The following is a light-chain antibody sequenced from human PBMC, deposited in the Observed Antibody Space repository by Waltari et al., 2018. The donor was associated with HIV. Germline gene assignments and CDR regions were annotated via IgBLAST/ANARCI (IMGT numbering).Light chain of an antibody. J-gene: IGLJ3*02. CDR1: SSDIGYYNY. CDR3: SSVANSVTLSVL. Sequence: QFALTQPASVSGSPGQSITISCSGTSSDIGYYNYVSWYQQHPGKAPKLMIYEVSNRPSGFSNRFSGSKSGNTASLTISALQAEDEADYFCSSVANSVTLSVLFGGGTKLTVL. V-gene: IGLV2-14*01. CDR2: EVS.